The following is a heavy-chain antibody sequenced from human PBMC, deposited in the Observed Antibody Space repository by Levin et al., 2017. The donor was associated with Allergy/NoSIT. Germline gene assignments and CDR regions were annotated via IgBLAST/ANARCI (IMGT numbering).Heavy chain of an antibody. J-gene: IGHJ6*03. D-gene: IGHD3-16*01. Sequence: GESLKISCAASGFSFSLYGMHWVRQAPGKGLEWVATTSSDESIKSYGDSVKGRFTISRDNSKNTLFLQMNSLRGEDTAVYYCAKKLPGSVMSLMDVWGRGTTVTVSS. CDR2: TSSDESIK. CDR1: GFSFSLYG. CDR3: AKKLPGSVMSLMDV. V-gene: IGHV3-30*18.